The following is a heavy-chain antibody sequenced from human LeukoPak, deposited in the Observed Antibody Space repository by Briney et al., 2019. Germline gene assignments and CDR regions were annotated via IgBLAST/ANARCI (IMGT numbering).Heavy chain of an antibody. CDR1: GGTFSSYA. CDR3: AENYYDSSGYYSPVGY. V-gene: IGHV1-69*05. J-gene: IGHJ4*02. D-gene: IGHD3-22*01. CDR2: IIPIFGTA. Sequence: SVKVSCKASGGTFSSYAISWVRQAPGQGLEWMGGIIPIFGTANYAQKFQGRVTITTDESTSTAYMELSSLRFEDTAVYYCAENYYDSSGYYSPVGYWGQGTLVTVSS.